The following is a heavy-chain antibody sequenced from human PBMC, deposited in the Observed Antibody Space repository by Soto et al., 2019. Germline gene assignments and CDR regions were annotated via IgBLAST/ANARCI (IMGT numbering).Heavy chain of an antibody. CDR3: APLWRVAYFEY. V-gene: IGHV3-23*01. J-gene: IGHJ4*02. Sequence: EVQLLESGGGLVQPGGSPRLSCAASGFTFSSYAMSWVRQAPGKGLEWVSAISGSGGSTYYADSVQGRFTFSRDNSKNMLYLQMNSLRAEDTAVYYCAPLWRVAYFEYWGQGTLVNVSS. CDR2: ISGSGGST. D-gene: IGHD2-15*01. CDR1: GFTFSSYA.